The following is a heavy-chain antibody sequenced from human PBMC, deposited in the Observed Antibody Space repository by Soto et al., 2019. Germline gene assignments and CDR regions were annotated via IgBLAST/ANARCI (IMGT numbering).Heavy chain of an antibody. V-gene: IGHV1-2*02. Sequence: QLHLVQSGAVVKKPGASVTVSCSASGYPVTAYYMHWVRQAPGRGLEWMGGINPATGAAKYTQTFQGRATMTRDTSRGTVFRVFSGVTSEDTAGFYCARGGGVGVAGSAAFDMWGQGTLVTVSS. J-gene: IGHJ3*02. CDR3: ARGGGVGVAGSAAFDM. D-gene: IGHD3-3*01. CDR2: INPATGAA. CDR1: GYPVTAYY.